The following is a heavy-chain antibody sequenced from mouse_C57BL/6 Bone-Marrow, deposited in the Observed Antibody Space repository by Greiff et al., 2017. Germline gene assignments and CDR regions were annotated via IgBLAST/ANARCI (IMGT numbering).Heavy chain of an antibody. CDR3: ARWMDFDY. CDR2: ISDGGSYT. V-gene: IGHV5-4*03. CDR1: GFTFSSYA. J-gene: IGHJ2*01. D-gene: IGHD2-3*01. Sequence: DVMLVESGGGLVKPGGSLKLSCAASGFTFSSYAMSWVRQTPEKRLAWVATISDGGSYTYYPDNVKGRFTISRDNAKNNLYLQMSHLKSEDTAMYYCARWMDFDYWGQGTTLTVSS.